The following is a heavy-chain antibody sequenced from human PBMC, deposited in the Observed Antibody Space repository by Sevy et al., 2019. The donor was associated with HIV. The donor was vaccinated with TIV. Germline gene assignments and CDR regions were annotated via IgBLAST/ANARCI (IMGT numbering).Heavy chain of an antibody. CDR2: IYSDGTT. D-gene: IGHD3-16*01. Sequence: GGSLRLSCAASGFTVSRNYMSWIRQAPGKGLEWVSIIYSDGTTFYADSVKGRFTISRDNSRNTLYLQMNTLRAEDTAVYYCVGADRPNQGDFWGQVTLVTVSS. CDR3: VGADRPNQGDF. J-gene: IGHJ4*02. V-gene: IGHV3-53*01. CDR1: GFTVSRNY.